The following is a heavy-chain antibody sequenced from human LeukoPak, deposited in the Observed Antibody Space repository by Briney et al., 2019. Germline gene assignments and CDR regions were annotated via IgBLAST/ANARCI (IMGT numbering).Heavy chain of an antibody. Sequence: GGSLRLSCAASGFTFSSYEMNWVRQAPGKGLEWVSYISSSGSTIYYADSVKGRFTISRDNAKNSLYLQMNSLRAEDTAVYYCARGGYSSGWSYFDYWGQGTLVTGSS. CDR2: ISSSGSTI. CDR1: GFTFSSYE. V-gene: IGHV3-48*03. D-gene: IGHD6-19*01. CDR3: ARGGYSSGWSYFDY. J-gene: IGHJ4*02.